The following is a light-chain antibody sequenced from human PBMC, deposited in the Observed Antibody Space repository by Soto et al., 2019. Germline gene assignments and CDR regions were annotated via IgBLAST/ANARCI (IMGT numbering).Light chain of an antibody. CDR1: ISNIATNY. J-gene: IGLJ1*01. CDR2: RDN. V-gene: IGLV1-47*01. CDR3: AAWDDTVRSYV. Sequence: QSVLTQPPSVSGTPGQRVTISCSGGISNIATNYVHWFQQLPGTAPKVLSNRDNQRPSGVPDRFSGSKSGTSASLAISGLRYEDEAEDYCAAWDDTVRSYVFGTGTKLTVL.